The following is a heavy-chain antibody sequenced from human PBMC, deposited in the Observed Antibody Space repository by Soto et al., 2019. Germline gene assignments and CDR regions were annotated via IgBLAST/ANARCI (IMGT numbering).Heavy chain of an antibody. CDR1: GGTFSSYA. Sequence: GASVNVSCKASGGTFSSYAISWVRQAPGQGLAWMGGIIPIFGTAHYAQKFQGRVTITADKSTSTAYMELSSLRSEDTAVYYCARGPPLPTNFGGVISRGLFDPWGQGTLVTVSS. D-gene: IGHD3-3*01. V-gene: IGHV1-69*06. CDR3: ARGPPLPTNFGGVISRGLFDP. J-gene: IGHJ5*02. CDR2: IIPIFGTA.